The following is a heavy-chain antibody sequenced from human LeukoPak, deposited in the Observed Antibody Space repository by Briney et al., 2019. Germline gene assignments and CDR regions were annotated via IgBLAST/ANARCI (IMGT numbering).Heavy chain of an antibody. Sequence: SETLSLTCTVSGGSISSYYWSWIRQPPGKGLEWIGYIYYSGSTNYNPSLKSRVTMSVDTSKNQFSLKLSSVTAADTAVYYCATYSCSSTSCYVDQDAFDIWGQGTMVTVSS. D-gene: IGHD2-2*01. CDR3: ATYSCSSTSCYVDQDAFDI. CDR1: GGSISSYY. CDR2: IYYSGST. J-gene: IGHJ3*02. V-gene: IGHV4-59*12.